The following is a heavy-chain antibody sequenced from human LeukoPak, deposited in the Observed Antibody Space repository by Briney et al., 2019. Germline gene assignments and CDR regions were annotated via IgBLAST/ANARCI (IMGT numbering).Heavy chain of an antibody. V-gene: IGHV1-2*02. Sequence: ASVKVSCKASGYTFTGYYMHWVRQAPGQGLEWMGWINPNSGGTNYAQKFQGRVTMTRDTSISTAYMELSRLRSDDTAVYYCARDGTGYYGSSGYPDYWGQGTLVTVSS. CDR1: GYTFTGYY. CDR2: INPNSGGT. J-gene: IGHJ4*02. CDR3: ARDGTGYYGSSGYPDY. D-gene: IGHD3-22*01.